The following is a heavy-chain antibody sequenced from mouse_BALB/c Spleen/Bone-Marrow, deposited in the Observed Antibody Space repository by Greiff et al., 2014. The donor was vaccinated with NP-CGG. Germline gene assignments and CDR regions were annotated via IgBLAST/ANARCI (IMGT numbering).Heavy chain of an antibody. D-gene: IGHD1-1*01. V-gene: IGHV14-3*02. CDR1: GFNIKDTY. CDR3: ARYYYGSSYFDY. CDR2: IDPANGNT. J-gene: IGHJ2*01. Sequence: VQLKESGAELVKPGASVKFSCPASGFNIKDTYMPWVEQRPEQGLEGIGRIDPANGNTKYDPKFQGKATITADTSSNTAYLQLSSLTSEDTAVYYCARYYYGSSYFDYWGQGTTLTVSS.